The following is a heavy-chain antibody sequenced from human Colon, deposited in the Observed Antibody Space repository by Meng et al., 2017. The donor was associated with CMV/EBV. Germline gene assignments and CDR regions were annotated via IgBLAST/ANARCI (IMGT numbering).Heavy chain of an antibody. D-gene: IGHD3-9*01. V-gene: IGHV3-48*01. J-gene: IGHJ4*02. CDR1: GFTFSSYS. Sequence: GESLKISCAASGFTFSSYSMNWVRQAPGKGLEWVSYISSSSSTIYYADSVKGRFTISRDNSKNTLYLQMDSLRSEDTAVYFCAKESPLARAPFDLWGQGTPVTVSS. CDR3: AKESPLARAPFDL. CDR2: ISSSSSTI.